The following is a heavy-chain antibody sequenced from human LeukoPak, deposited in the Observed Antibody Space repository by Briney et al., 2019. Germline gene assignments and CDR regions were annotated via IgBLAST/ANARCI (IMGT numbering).Heavy chain of an antibody. CDR2: IVVGSGNT. CDR1: GSTFTSSA. V-gene: IGHV1-58*02. CDR3: AAVVVGSGTDWGGLFDY. J-gene: IGHJ4*02. Sequence: SVKVSCKASGSTFTSSAMQWVRQARGQRLEWIGWIVVGSGNTNYAQKFQERVTITRDMSTSTAYMELSSLRSEDTAVYYCAAVVVGSGTDWGGLFDYWGQGTLVTVSS. D-gene: IGHD3-10*01.